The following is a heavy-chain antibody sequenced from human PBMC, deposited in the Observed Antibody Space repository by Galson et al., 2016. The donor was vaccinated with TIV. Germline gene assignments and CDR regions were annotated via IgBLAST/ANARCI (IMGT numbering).Heavy chain of an antibody. J-gene: IGHJ4*02. CDR2: IYYTGIT. V-gene: IGHV4-39*07. Sequence: ETLSLTCTVSGGSVSHTSYYWGWIRQPPGKGLEWIGTIYYTGITFYNPSLESRVTVSVDTSKNHFSLKLSSVSAADTAVYYCARTTGAGIAARVLFDFWGQGTLVTVSS. D-gene: IGHD6-6*01. CDR1: GGSVSHTSYY. CDR3: ARTTGAGIAARVLFDF.